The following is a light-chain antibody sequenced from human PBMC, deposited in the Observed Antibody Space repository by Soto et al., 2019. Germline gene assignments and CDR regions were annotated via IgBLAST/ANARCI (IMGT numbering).Light chain of an antibody. CDR3: QQYNNWPQLT. CDR1: ETIRGL. V-gene: IGKV3-15*01. J-gene: IGKJ4*01. CDR2: GAS. Sequence: EIVLTQSPATLSLSPGERATLSCRASETIRGLLAWYQQRPGQPPRLLIYGASTRATGIPARFSGSGSGTEFTLTISSLQSEDFAVYYCQQYNNWPQLTFGGGTRWIS.